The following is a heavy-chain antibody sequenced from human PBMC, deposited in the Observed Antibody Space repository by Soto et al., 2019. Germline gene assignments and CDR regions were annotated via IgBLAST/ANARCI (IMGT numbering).Heavy chain of an antibody. CDR1: GFTFSSYW. Sequence: GGSLRLSCAASGFTFSSYWMSWVRQAPGKGLEWVANIKQDGSEKYYVDSVKGRFTISRDNAKNSLYLQMNSLRAEDTAVYYCARVPTIILRYGAVAGTANEYWSKGSLVTVSS. D-gene: IGHD6-13*01. CDR2: IKQDGSEK. V-gene: IGHV3-7*05. J-gene: IGHJ4*02. CDR3: ARVPTIILRYGAVAGTANEY.